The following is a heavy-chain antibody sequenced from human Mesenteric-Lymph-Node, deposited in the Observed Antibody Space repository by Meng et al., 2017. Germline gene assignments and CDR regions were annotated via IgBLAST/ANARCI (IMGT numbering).Heavy chain of an antibody. V-gene: IGHV3-23*01. CDR1: GFTFSSYA. CDR3: ARDII. J-gene: IGHJ4*02. Sequence: GESLKISCVASGFTFSSYAMSWVRQAPGKGLEWVSVISSTSSSTFYADSVKGRFTISRDNAKNSLYLQMNSLRVEDTGVYYCARDIIWGQGTLVTVSS. CDR2: ISSTSSST.